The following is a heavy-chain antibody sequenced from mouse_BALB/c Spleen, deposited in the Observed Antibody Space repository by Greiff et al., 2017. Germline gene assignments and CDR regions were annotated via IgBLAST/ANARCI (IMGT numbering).Heavy chain of an antibody. CDR2: INPGSSTI. J-gene: IGHJ4*01. CDR1: GFDFSRYW. Sequence: EVKLMESGGGLVQPGGSLNLSCAASGFDFSRYWMSWARQAPGKGQEWIGEINPGSSTINYTPSLKDKFIISRDNAKNTLYLQMSKVRSEDTALYYCARGGNYVNYYAMDYWGQGTSVTVSS. V-gene: IGHV4-2*02. CDR3: ARGGNYVNYYAMDY. D-gene: IGHD2-1*01.